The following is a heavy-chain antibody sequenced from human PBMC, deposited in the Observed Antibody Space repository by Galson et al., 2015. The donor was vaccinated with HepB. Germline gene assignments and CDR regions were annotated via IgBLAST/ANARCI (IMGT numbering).Heavy chain of an antibody. J-gene: IGHJ4*02. Sequence: SVKVSCKASGYTFTDYYLHWVRQAPGQGLEWMGWINPKTGGTKYAQKFQGRVTMTRDTSISTAYMELSRLRSDDTAVFYRASAVTGPPFLLDYWGQGTLLTVSS. CDR1: GYTFTDYY. V-gene: IGHV1-2*02. CDR2: INPKTGGT. CDR3: ASAVTGPPFLLDY. D-gene: IGHD6-19*01.